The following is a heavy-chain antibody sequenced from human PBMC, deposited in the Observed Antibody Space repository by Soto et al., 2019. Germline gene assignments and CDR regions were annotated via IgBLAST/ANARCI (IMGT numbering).Heavy chain of an antibody. CDR3: ARAVRGEADPGYYYYGMDV. V-gene: IGHV3-33*01. D-gene: IGHD3-10*01. Sequence: GGSLRLSCAASGFTFSSYGMHWVRQAPGKGLEWVAVIWYDGSNKYYADSVKGRFTISRDNSKNTLYLQMNSLRAEDTAVYYCARAVRGEADPGYYYYGMDVWGQGTTVTVSS. CDR1: GFTFSSYG. CDR2: IWYDGSNK. J-gene: IGHJ6*02.